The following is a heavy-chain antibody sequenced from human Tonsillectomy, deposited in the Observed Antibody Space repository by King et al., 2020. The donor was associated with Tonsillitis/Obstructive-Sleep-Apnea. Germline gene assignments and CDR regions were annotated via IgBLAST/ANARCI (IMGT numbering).Heavy chain of an antibody. D-gene: IGHD5-12*01. J-gene: IGHJ4*02. CDR1: GYTFTSYY. CDR2: INPSGGST. V-gene: IGHV1-46*01. CDR3: AREGSGRFGY. Sequence: QLVQSGAEVKKPGASVKVSCKASGYTFTSYYMHWVRQAPGQGLEWMGIINPSGGSTNYAQKVQGRVTIPRDTSTSTVYMELSSLRSEDTAVYYCAREGSGRFGYWGLGTLVTVSS.